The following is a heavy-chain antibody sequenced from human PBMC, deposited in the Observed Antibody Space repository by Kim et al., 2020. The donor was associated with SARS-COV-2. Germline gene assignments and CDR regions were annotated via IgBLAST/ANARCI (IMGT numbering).Heavy chain of an antibody. Sequence: GGSLRLSCVASGFTFDDYAMHWVRQAPGKGLEWVSGISWNSGSIGYADSVKGRFTISRDNAKNSLYLQMNSLRAEDTALYYCAKDIGYYDILTGYDRYYYYGMDVWGQGTTVTVSS. V-gene: IGHV3-9*01. J-gene: IGHJ6*02. D-gene: IGHD3-9*01. CDR3: AKDIGYYDILTGYDRYYYYGMDV. CDR1: GFTFDDYA. CDR2: ISWNSGSI.